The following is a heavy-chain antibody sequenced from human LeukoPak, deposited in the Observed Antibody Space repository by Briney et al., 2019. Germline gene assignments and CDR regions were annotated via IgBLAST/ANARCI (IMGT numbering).Heavy chain of an antibody. V-gene: IGHV1-69*05. CDR2: IIPIFGTA. CDR1: GGTFSSYA. J-gene: IGHJ4*02. D-gene: IGHD5-24*01. CDR3: ARDSRDGYSFDY. Sequence: ASVKVSCKASGGTFSSYAISWVRQAPGQGLEWMGGIIPIFGTANYAQKFQGRVTTTTDESTSTAYMELSSLRSEDTAVYYCARDSRDGYSFDYWGQGTLVTVSS.